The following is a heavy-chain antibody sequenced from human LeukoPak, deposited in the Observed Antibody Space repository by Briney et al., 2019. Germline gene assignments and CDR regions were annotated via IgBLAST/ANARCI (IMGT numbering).Heavy chain of an antibody. CDR2: TYYRSKWYI. V-gene: IGHV6-1*01. Sequence: SQTLSLTCAISGDSVSSNSATRNWIRQSPSRGLEWLGRTYYRSKWYIDYGASVKGRITISPDTSNNQFSLQLNSVTPEDTAIYYCTRAPHHWGSDYWGQGTLVTVSS. CDR3: TRAPHHWGSDY. CDR1: GDSVSSNSAT. D-gene: IGHD7-27*01. J-gene: IGHJ4*02.